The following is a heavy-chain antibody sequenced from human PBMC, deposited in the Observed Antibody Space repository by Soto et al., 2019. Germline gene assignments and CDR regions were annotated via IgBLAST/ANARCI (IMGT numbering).Heavy chain of an antibody. Sequence: EVQLVESGGGLVQPGGSLRLSCAASGFTFSSYSMNWVRQAPGNGLEWVSYISSSSSTIYYADSVKGRFTISRDNAKNSLYLQMNSLRAEDTAVYYCARAWRYCSGGSCYFNNYWGQGTLVTVSS. CDR2: ISSSSSTI. D-gene: IGHD2-15*01. CDR3: ARAWRYCSGGSCYFNNY. J-gene: IGHJ4*02. V-gene: IGHV3-48*01. CDR1: GFTFSSYS.